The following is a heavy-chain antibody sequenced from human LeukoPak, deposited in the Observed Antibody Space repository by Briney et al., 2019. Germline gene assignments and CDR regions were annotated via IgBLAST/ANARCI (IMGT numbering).Heavy chain of an antibody. V-gene: IGHV4-59*01. J-gene: IGHJ3*02. CDR2: IYYSGST. CDR1: VVSISSYY. CDR3: ARARSSDYYDSSDDAFDI. Sequence: AETLSLTCSVSVVSISSYYWGWIRQPPGKGLGGFGYIYYSGSTNYNPSLKSRATISVDTSKNQFSLKLSSVAAADTAVYYCARARSSDYYDSSDDAFDIWGQGTMVTVSS. D-gene: IGHD3-22*01.